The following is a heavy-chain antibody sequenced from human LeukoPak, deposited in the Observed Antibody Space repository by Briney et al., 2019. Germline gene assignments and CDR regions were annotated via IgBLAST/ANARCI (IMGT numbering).Heavy chain of an antibody. V-gene: IGHV4-39*01. CDR2: IYYSGST. D-gene: IGHD1-26*01. CDR1: GDSISSSSSY. Sequence: PSETLSLTCTVSGDSISSSSSYWGWIRQPPGEGLEWIGSIYYSGSTYYNTSLKSRVTISVDTSKNQFSLRLNSVTAADTAVYYCANSGSYSWAFYWGQGTLVTVSS. CDR3: ANSGSYSWAFY. J-gene: IGHJ4*02.